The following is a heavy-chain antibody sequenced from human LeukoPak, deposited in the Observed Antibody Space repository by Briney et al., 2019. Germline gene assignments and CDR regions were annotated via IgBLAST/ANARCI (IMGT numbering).Heavy chain of an antibody. CDR1: GFTFSSYG. CDR3: AKDRTVTTHDYYFDY. J-gene: IGHJ4*02. CDR2: IWYDGSNK. V-gene: IGHV3-33*06. Sequence: GGSLRLSCAASGFTFSSYGMHWVRQAPGKGLEWVAVIWYDGSNKYYADSVKGRFTISRGNSKNTLYLQMNSLRAEDTAVYYCAKDRTVTTHDYYFDYWGQGTLVTVSS. D-gene: IGHD4-17*01.